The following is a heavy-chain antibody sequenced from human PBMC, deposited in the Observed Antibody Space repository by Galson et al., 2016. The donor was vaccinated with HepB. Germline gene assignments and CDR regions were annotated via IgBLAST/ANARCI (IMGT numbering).Heavy chain of an antibody. CDR3: ARVFTMVRGVTNTFYYYGMDV. Sequence: SVKVSCKASGYTFTSYGISWVRQAPGRGLEWMGWINPNSGGTNYAQKFQGRVTMTRDTSISTAYMELSGLKSDDTAVYYCARVFTMVRGVTNTFYYYGMDVWGQGTTVTVSS. D-gene: IGHD3-10*01. J-gene: IGHJ6*02. CDR1: GYTFTSYG. CDR2: INPNSGGT. V-gene: IGHV1-2*02.